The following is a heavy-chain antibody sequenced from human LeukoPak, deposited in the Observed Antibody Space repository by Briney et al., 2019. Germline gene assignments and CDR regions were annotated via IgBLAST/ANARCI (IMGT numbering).Heavy chain of an antibody. CDR3: ARGPRGEQPFDY. D-gene: IGHD1-26*01. J-gene: IGHJ4*02. CDR1: GYTFTSYY. CDR2: INPNSGGT. V-gene: IGHV1-2*02. Sequence: ASVKVSCKASGYTFTSYYIHWVRQAPGQGLEWMGWINPNSGGTNYAQKFQGRVTMTRDTSISTAYMELSRLRSDDTAVYYCARGPRGEQPFDYWGQGTLVTVSS.